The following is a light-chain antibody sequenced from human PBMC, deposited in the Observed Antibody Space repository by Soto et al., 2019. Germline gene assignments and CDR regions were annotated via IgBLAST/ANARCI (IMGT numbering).Light chain of an antibody. CDR2: EVV. Sequence: SFLTHPPSSSVSPGHSFTISCTGTKNDIGVYDFVSWYQHHPGKAPRLIIYEVVQRPSGVPDRFSGSKSGNTDSLNVYGLQAEDEADYFCKSYAGRTTHVLGSGTNV. V-gene: IGLV2-8*01. J-gene: IGLJ1*01. CDR3: KSYAGRTTHV. CDR1: KNDIGVYDF.